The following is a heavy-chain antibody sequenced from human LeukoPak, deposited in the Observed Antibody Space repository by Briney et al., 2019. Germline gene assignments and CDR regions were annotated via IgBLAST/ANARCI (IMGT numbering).Heavy chain of an antibody. CDR2: IYTSGST. J-gene: IGHJ6*03. CDR3: ARANSNYRYYYYYMDV. Sequence: KSSETLSLTCTVSGGSISSGSYYWSWIRQPAGKGLEWIGRIYTSGSTYYNPSLKSRVTISVDTSKNQFSLKLSSVTAADTAVYYCARANSNYRYYYYYMDVWGKGTTVTVSS. CDR1: GGSISSGSYY. V-gene: IGHV4-61*02. D-gene: IGHD4-11*01.